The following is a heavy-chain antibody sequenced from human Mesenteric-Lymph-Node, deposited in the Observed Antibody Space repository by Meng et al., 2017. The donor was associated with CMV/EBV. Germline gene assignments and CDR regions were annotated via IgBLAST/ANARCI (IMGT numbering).Heavy chain of an antibody. V-gene: IGHV3-48*03. CDR3: AKDSSSDFWSAYFSFYPYGLDV. Sequence: GGSLRLSCAASGFTFSSYEMNWVRQAPGKGLEWVSYISSSGSTIYYADSVKGRFTISRDNAKNSLYLQMNSLRAEDTAVYYCAKDSSSDFWSAYFSFYPYGLDVWGQGTTVTVSS. CDR2: ISSSGSTI. J-gene: IGHJ6*02. D-gene: IGHD3-3*01. CDR1: GFTFSSYE.